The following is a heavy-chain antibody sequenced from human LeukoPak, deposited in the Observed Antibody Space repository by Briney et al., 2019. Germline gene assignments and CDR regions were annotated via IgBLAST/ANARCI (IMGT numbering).Heavy chain of an antibody. V-gene: IGHV4-30-4*08. J-gene: IGHJ5*02. Sequence: SQTLSLTCTVSGGSISSGDYYWSWIRQPPGKGLEWIGYIYYSGSTYSNPSLKSRVTISVDTSKNQFSLKLSSVTAADTAVYYCARAWGEWLVPNWFDPWGQGTLVTVSS. CDR3: ARAWGEWLVPNWFDP. CDR2: IYYSGST. D-gene: IGHD6-19*01. CDR1: GGSISSGDYY.